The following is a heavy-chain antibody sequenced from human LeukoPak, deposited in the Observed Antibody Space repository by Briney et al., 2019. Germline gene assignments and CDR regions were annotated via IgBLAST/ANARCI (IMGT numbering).Heavy chain of an antibody. V-gene: IGHV4-59*01. Sequence: AETLSLTCTVSGGSITSSYWSWIRQSPGKGLEWIGYIHYTGSTNYNPSLKSRVTMLIDTSKIQFSLQLRSVTAAATAVYYCARGRYSAGDNWFDPGGQGTLVTVSS. CDR1: GGSITSSY. D-gene: IGHD3-9*01. CDR3: ARGRYSAGDNWFDP. J-gene: IGHJ5*02. CDR2: IHYTGST.